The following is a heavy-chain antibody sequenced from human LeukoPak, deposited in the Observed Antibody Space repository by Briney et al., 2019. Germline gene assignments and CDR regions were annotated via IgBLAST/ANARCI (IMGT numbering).Heavy chain of an antibody. J-gene: IGHJ4*02. CDR3: ARVPGRTKAVAGTGYFDY. Sequence: ASVKVSCKSSGYTFTGYYMHWVRQAPGQGLEWMGWINPNSGGTNYAQKFQGRVTMTRDTSISTAYMELSRLRSDDTAVYYCARVPGRTKAVAGTGYFDYWGQGTLVTVSS. V-gene: IGHV1-2*02. D-gene: IGHD6-19*01. CDR2: INPNSGGT. CDR1: GYTFTGYY.